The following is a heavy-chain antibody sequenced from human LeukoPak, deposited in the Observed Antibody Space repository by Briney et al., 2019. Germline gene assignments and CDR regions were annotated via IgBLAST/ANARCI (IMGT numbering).Heavy chain of an antibody. D-gene: IGHD4-17*01. CDR2: IKGKTDGGTT. CDR3: TTDPHGDYVVS. V-gene: IGHV3-15*01. J-gene: IGHJ4*02. CDR1: GFTFSNAW. Sequence: GGSLRLSCAASGFTFSNAWMSWVRQAPGKGLEWVGRIKGKTDGGTTDYAAPVKGRFTISRDDSKNTLYLQMNSLKTEDTAVYYCTTDPHGDYVVSWGQGTLVTVSS.